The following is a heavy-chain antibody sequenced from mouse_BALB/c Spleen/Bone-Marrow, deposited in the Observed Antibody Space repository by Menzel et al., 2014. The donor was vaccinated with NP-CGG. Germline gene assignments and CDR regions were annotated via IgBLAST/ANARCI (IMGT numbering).Heavy chain of an antibody. CDR1: GFDFSRYW. CDR3: ARLGYYGWFAY. D-gene: IGHD2-3*01. V-gene: IGHV4-1*02. CDR2: INPGSNTI. J-gene: IGHJ3*01. Sequence: DVKLQESGGGLVQPGGSLKLSCAASGFDFSRYWMSWVRQAPGKGLEWIGEINPGSNTINYTPSLKDKFIISRDNAKNTLYLQMIKVKSEDTALYYCARLGYYGWFAYWGQGTLVTVSA.